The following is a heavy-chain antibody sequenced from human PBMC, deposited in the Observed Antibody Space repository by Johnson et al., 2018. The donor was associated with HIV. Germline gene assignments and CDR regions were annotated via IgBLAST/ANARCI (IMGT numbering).Heavy chain of an antibody. V-gene: IGHV3-13*01. J-gene: IGHJ3*02. Sequence: MQLVESGGGLVQPGGSLRLSCAASGFTFSSYDMHWVRQATGKGLEWVSAIGTAGDTYYPGSVKGRFTISRENAKNSLYLQMNSLRAGDTAVYYCARGGAAAGTNAFDIWGQGTMVTVSS. D-gene: IGHD6-13*01. CDR1: GFTFSSYD. CDR3: ARGGAAAGTNAFDI. CDR2: IGTAGDT.